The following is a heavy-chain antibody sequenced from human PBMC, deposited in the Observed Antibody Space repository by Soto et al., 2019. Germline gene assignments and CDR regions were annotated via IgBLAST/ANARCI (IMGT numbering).Heavy chain of an antibody. CDR2: ISGSGGST. Sequence: EVQLLESGGGLVQPGGSLRLSCAASGFTFSSYAMSWVRQAPGKGLEWVSAISGSGGSTYYADSVKGRFTISRDNSKNMLYLQMNSLRAEDTAVYYCAKDPSGVTMVRGSHFDYWGQGTLVTVSS. CDR3: AKDPSGVTMVRGSHFDY. D-gene: IGHD3-10*01. CDR1: GFTFSSYA. V-gene: IGHV3-23*01. J-gene: IGHJ4*02.